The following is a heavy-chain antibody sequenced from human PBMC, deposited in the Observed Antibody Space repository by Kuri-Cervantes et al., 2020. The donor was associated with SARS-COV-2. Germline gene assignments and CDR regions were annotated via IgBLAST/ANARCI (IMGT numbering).Heavy chain of an antibody. Sequence: SETLSLTCTVSGGSISSGDYYWSWIRQPPGKGLEWIGYIYYSGGTYYNPSLKSRVTISVDTSKNQFSLKLSSVTAADTAVYYCARGSVGTTVRDIDYWGQGTRVTGAS. J-gene: IGHJ4*02. CDR2: IYYSGGT. CDR3: ARGSVGTTVRDIDY. D-gene: IGHD1/OR15-1a*01. CDR1: GGSISSGDYY. V-gene: IGHV4-30-4*01.